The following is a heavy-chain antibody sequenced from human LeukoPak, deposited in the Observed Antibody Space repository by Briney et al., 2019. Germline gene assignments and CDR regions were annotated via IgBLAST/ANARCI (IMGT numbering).Heavy chain of an antibody. V-gene: IGHV3-23*01. CDR1: GFTFSSYA. D-gene: IGHD3-10*01. CDR2: ISGSGDSR. Sequence: GGSLRLSCAASGFTFSSYAMGWVRQAPGKGLEWVSAISGSGDSRYYADSVKGRFTISRDKSKNTLYLQMNSLRAEDTAVYYCAKGLRETYYYGSSEAFDIWGQGTMVTVSS. J-gene: IGHJ3*02. CDR3: AKGLRETYYYGSSEAFDI.